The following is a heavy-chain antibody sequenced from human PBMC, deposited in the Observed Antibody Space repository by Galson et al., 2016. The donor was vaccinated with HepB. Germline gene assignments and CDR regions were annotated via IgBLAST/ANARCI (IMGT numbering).Heavy chain of an antibody. CDR3: ARDRYSGSYYVGAFDI. V-gene: IGHV1-18*01. CDR1: SYSFTNYG. J-gene: IGHJ3*02. CDR2: INANDGHT. D-gene: IGHD1-26*01. Sequence: SAKVSCKATSYSFTNYGITWARKAPGQGLQWVGWINANDGHTNYGHILQGRVTMTRDTSISTVYMELSRLKSDDTAIYYCARDRYSGSYYVGAFDIWGQGTMVTVS.